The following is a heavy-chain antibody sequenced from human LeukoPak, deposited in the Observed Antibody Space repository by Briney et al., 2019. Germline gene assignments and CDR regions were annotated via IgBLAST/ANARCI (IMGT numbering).Heavy chain of an antibody. CDR1: GFTFSSYW. CDR3: ARWNGMPDYYYYGMDV. D-gene: IGHD2-2*01. V-gene: IGHV3-7*01. J-gene: IGHJ6*02. CDR2: IKQDGSEK. Sequence: GGSLRLSCAASGFTFSSYWMSWVSQARGKGLEWVANIKQDGSEKYYVDSVKGRFTISRDNAKNSLYLQMNSLRAEDTAVYYCARWNGMPDYYYYGMDVWGQGTTVTVSS.